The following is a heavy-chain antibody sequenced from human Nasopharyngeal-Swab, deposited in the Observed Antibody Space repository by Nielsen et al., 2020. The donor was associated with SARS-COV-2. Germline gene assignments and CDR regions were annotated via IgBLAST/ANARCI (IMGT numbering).Heavy chain of an antibody. V-gene: IGHV1-58*01. CDR2: IVVGSGNT. CDR3: AASLPYDSSGYYS. Sequence: WGRQAPGQRLEWIGWIVVGSGNTNYAQEFQERVTITRDMSTSTAYMELSSLRSEDTAVYYCAASLPYDSSGYYSWGQGTLVTVSS. D-gene: IGHD3-22*01. J-gene: IGHJ4*02.